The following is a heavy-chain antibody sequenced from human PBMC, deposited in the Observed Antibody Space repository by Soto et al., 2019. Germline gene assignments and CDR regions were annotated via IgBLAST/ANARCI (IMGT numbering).Heavy chain of an antibody. D-gene: IGHD5-18*01. CDR3: KIYRYRRDSSGYLFDE. V-gene: IGHV1-8*01. J-gene: IGHJ4*02. CDR1: GYTFTRYD. Sequence: ASVKVSCPASGYTFTRYDINWVRQATGQGLEWMGWMNPNSGNTGYAQKFQGRVTMTRNTSISTAYMELSSLRSEDTALYYCKIYRYRRDSSGYLFDEWGLGNRVTVDS. CDR2: MNPNSGNT.